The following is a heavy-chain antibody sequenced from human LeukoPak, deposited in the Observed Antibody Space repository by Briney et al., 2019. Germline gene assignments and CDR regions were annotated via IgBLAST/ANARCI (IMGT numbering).Heavy chain of an antibody. V-gene: IGHV1-69*13. Sequence: SVKVSCKASGGTFSSYAISWVRQAPGQGLEWMGGIIPIFGTANYAQESQGRVTITADESTSTAYMELSSLRSEDTAVYYCAVYGDYVRRAQYYFDYWGQGTLVTVSS. CDR3: AVYGDYVRRAQYYFDY. J-gene: IGHJ4*02. D-gene: IGHD4-17*01. CDR1: GGTFSSYA. CDR2: IIPIFGTA.